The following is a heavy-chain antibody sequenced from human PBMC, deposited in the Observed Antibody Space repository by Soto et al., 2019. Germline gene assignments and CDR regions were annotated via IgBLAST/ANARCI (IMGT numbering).Heavy chain of an antibody. V-gene: IGHV3-15*07. CDR3: TTMILRYFDWPYYYFDY. Sequence: GGSLRLSCAASGFTFSNAWMNWVRQAPGKGLEWVGRIKSKTDGGTTDYAAPVKGRFTISRDDSKNTLYLQMNSLKTEDTAVYYCTTMILRYFDWPYYYFDYWGQGTLVTSPQ. D-gene: IGHD3-9*01. CDR1: GFTFSNAW. J-gene: IGHJ4*02. CDR2: IKSKTDGGTT.